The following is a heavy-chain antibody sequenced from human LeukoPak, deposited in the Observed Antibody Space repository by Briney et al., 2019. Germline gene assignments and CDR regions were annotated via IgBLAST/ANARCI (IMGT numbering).Heavy chain of an antibody. J-gene: IGHJ6*03. D-gene: IGHD2-15*01. CDR2: NRNNAKIYTT. V-gene: IGHV3-72*01. CDR1: GLTFSDHY. CDR3: ARGVSDSGYYYMDV. Sequence: GGSLRLSCAASGLTFSDHYMDWVRQAPGKGVEWVARNRNNAKIYTTEYSASEKGRFTVSRDDSKGSLYLQMNSLKTEDTAVYYCARGVSDSGYYYMDVWGKGTTVTVSS.